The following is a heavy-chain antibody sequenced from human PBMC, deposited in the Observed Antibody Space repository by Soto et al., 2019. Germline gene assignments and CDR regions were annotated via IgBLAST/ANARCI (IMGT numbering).Heavy chain of an antibody. CDR2: ISVTGSGT. CDR3: ARTTTTKSRDY. Sequence: EVQLLESGGGLVQPGGSLGLSCAASGFTFSSYDMSWVRQAPGKGLEYVSSISVTGSGTYYADSVKGRFTISRDNSKNTLYLQMNSLRVEDTVVYYCARTTTTKSRDYWGQGTLVTVSS. V-gene: IGHV3-23*01. D-gene: IGHD4-17*01. J-gene: IGHJ4*02. CDR1: GFTFSSYD.